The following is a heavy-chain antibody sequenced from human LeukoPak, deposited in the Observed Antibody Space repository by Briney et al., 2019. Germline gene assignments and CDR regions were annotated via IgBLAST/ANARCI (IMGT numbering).Heavy chain of an antibody. J-gene: IGHJ4*02. CDR2: MNPNSGNT. CDR3: ARWSYSGSYLTNDY. Sequence: VASVKVSCKASGYTFTSYDINWVRQATGQGLEWMGWMNPNSGNTGYAQKFQGRVTITRNTSISTAYMELSSLRSDDTAVYYCARWSYSGSYLTNDYWGQGTLVTVSS. CDR1: GYTFTSYD. V-gene: IGHV1-8*03. D-gene: IGHD1-26*01.